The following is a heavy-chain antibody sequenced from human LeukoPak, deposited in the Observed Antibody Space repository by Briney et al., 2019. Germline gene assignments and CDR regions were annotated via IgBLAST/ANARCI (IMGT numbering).Heavy chain of an antibody. J-gene: IGHJ4*03. CDR2: ISSRSSLI. D-gene: IGHD3-22*01. V-gene: IGHV3-48*02. CDR1: GLTFSLHS. Sequence: GGSLRLSCAASGLTFSLHSMNWVRQAPGKGLEWVSYISSRSSLIEYADSVKGRFTISRDDGRNSLYLQMNSLRDEGTAVYYCATCDTHDRRGNLSVYRGHGTPVTVSS. CDR3: ATCDTHDRRGNLSVY.